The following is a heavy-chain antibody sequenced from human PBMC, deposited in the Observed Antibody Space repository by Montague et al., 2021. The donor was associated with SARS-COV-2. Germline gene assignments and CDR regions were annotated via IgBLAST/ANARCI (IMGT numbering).Heavy chain of an antibody. CDR1: GFTFSRHE. CDR2: ITSDGGII. J-gene: IGHJ6*02. CDR3: ATLARGLFDHGMDV. D-gene: IGHD3-10*01. Sequence: SLRLSCAASGFTFSRHEVNWVRQAPGKGLEWVSYITSDGGIIYYADFVEGRFTRDNAKNSLYLHMNSLRVGDTAVYYCATLARGLFDHGMDVWGQGTTVTVSS. V-gene: IGHV3-48*03.